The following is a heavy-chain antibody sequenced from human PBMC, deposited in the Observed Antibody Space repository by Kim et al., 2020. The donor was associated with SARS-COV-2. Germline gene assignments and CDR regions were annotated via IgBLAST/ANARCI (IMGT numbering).Heavy chain of an antibody. V-gene: IGHV3-74*01. CDR3: ARVARAQILLWFGEHPDY. D-gene: IGHD3-10*01. Sequence: KGRFTISRYNAKNTLYLQMNSLRAEVTAVYYCARVARAQILLWFGEHPDYWGQGTLVTVSS. J-gene: IGHJ4*02.